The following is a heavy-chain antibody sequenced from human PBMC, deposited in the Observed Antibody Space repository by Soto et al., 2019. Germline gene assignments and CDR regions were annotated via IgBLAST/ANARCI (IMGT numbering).Heavy chain of an antibody. CDR2: IYYSGST. D-gene: IGHD1-1*01. CDR1: GGYISSYY. V-gene: IGHV4-59*01. Sequence: PSETLSLTCTVSGGYISSYYLSWIRQPPGKGLEWIGYIYYSGSTNYNPSLKSRVTISVDTSKNQFSLKLSSVTAADTAVYYCARVTYGNVYGMDVWGQGTTVTVSS. J-gene: IGHJ6*02. CDR3: ARVTYGNVYGMDV.